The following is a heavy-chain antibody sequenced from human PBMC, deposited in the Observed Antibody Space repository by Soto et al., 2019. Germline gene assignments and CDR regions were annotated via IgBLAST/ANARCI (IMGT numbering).Heavy chain of an antibody. J-gene: IGHJ6*03. CDR3: AKDKELWFGEYDYYYYMDV. CDR1: GFTFSSYA. Sequence: GGSLRLSCAASGFTFSSYAMSWVRQAPGKGLEWVSAISGSGGSTYYADSGKGRFTISRDNSKNTLYLQMNSLRAEDTAVYYCAKDKELWFGEYDYYYYMDVWGKGTTVTVSS. CDR2: ISGSGGST. D-gene: IGHD3-10*01. V-gene: IGHV3-23*01.